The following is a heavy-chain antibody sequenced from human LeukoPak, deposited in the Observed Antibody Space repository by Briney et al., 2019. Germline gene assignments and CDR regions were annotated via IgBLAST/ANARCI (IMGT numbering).Heavy chain of an antibody. CDR2: IWYDGSNK. V-gene: IGHV3-33*01. CDR3: ARDGYDILTGYYPGRWFDP. CDR1: GFTFSSYG. D-gene: IGHD3-9*01. J-gene: IGHJ5*02. Sequence: PGRSLRLSCAASGFTFSSYGMHWVRQAPGKELEWVAVIWYDGSNKYYADSVKGRFTISRDNSKNTLYLQMNSLRAEDTAVYYCARDGYDILTGYYPGRWFDPWGQGTLVTVSS.